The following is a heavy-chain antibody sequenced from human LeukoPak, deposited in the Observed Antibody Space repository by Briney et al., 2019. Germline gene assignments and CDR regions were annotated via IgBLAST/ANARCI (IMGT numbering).Heavy chain of an antibody. J-gene: IGHJ4*02. Sequence: GGSLRLSCVAPGFTFSSCGMHWVRQAPGKGLEWVAVIWYDGSNKYYADSVKGRFTISRDNSKNTLYLEMSSLRAEDTAVYYCTSFDSWGQGALVTVSS. V-gene: IGHV3-33*01. CDR3: TSFDS. CDR1: GFTFSSCG. CDR2: IWYDGSNK.